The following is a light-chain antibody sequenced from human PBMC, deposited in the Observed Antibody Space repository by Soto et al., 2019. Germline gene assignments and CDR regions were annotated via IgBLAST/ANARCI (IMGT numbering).Light chain of an antibody. Sequence: QSALTQPASVSGSPGQSITISCIGTSSDVGGYNYVSWYQQHPGKAPKLMIYDVNNRASGVSNRFSGSKSGNTASLTISGLQADDEAEYYCSSYTSGNTLVFGGGTKLTVL. CDR1: SSDVGGYNY. V-gene: IGLV2-14*01. CDR3: SSYTSGNTLV. J-gene: IGLJ2*01. CDR2: DVN.